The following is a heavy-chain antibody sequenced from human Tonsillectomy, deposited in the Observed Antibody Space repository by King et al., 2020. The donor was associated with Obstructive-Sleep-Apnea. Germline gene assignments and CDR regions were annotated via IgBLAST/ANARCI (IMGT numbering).Heavy chain of an antibody. D-gene: IGHD5-12*01. Sequence: VQLVESGGRLVKPGGSLRLSCAASGFTFSDYYMSWIRQAPGKGLEWVSYISRSSSDTNYADSVKGRFTISRDNAKNSLYLQMNSLRAEDTAVYYCARDQVGTQDDPLDYWGQGTLVTVSS. CDR3: ARDQVGTQDDPLDY. J-gene: IGHJ4*02. CDR1: GFTFSDYY. CDR2: ISRSSSDT. V-gene: IGHV3-11*06.